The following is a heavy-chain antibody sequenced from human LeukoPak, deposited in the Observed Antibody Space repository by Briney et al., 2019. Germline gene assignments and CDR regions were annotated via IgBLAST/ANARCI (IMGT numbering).Heavy chain of an antibody. CDR1: GGSISSYY. J-gene: IGHJ4*02. D-gene: IGHD3-3*01. V-gene: IGHV4-59*01. CDR2: IYYSGST. Sequence: PSETLSLTCTVSGGSISSYYWSWIRQPPGKGLEWIGYIYYSGSTNYNPSLKSRVTISVDTSKNQFSLKLSSVTAADTAVYYCARLYDFWSGPEGGFDYWGQGTLVTVSS. CDR3: ARLYDFWSGPEGGFDY.